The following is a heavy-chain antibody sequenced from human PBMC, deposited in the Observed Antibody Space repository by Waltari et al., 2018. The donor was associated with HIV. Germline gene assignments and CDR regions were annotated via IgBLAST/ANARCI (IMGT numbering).Heavy chain of an antibody. CDR1: GGSISSSSYS. V-gene: IGHV4-39*07. Sequence: QLLLQGSGPGLVKPSGTLSPTCPVSGGSISSSSYSWGWLRQPPGKGLEWIATIYYSGSTYYNPSLKSRVTISVDTSKNQFSLKLSSVTAADTAVYYCARATQYSSSWTTQLRRWLDPWGQGTLVTVSS. D-gene: IGHD6-13*01. J-gene: IGHJ5*02. CDR2: IYYSGST. CDR3: ARATQYSSSWTTQLRRWLDP.